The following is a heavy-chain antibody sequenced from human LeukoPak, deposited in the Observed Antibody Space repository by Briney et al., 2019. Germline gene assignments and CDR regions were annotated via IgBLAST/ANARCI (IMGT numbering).Heavy chain of an antibody. V-gene: IGHV5-10-1*01. CDR1: GYSFTSYW. CDR3: AAREIRETGNDY. CDR2: IDPSDSYT. D-gene: IGHD1-14*01. Sequence: GESLKISCKGSGYSFTSYWISWVRQMPGKGLEWRGRIDPSDSYTNYSPSFQGHVTISADKSISTAYLQWSSLKASDTAMYYCAAREIRETGNDYWGQGTLVTVSS. J-gene: IGHJ4*02.